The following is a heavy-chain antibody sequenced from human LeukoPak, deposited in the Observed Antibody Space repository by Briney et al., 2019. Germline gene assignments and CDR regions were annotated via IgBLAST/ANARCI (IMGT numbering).Heavy chain of an antibody. CDR1: GYTFSSYA. V-gene: IGHV1-18*01. Sequence: ASVKVSCKASGYTFSSYAITWVRQAPGQGLEWMGWISAYDGNTNYAQKFQDRVTMTTDTFTSTAYMELRSLRSDDTAVYYCARGRSGSYYPDWGQGTLVTVSS. D-gene: IGHD3-10*01. J-gene: IGHJ4*02. CDR2: ISAYDGNT. CDR3: ARGRSGSYYPD.